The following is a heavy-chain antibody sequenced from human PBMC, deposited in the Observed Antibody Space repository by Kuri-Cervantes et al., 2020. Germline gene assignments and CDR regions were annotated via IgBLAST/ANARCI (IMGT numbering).Heavy chain of an antibody. CDR2: ISWNSGSI. D-gene: IGHD6-19*01. V-gene: IGHV3-9*01. J-gene: IGHJ4*02. CDR1: GFTFDDYA. CDR3: VRDRASSGRVFDY. Sequence: SLKISCAASGFTFDDYAMHWVRQAPGKGLEWDSGISWNSGSIGYADSVKGRFTISRDNAKNSLYLQMNSLRAEDTAVYYCVRDRASSGRVFDYWGQGTLVTVSS.